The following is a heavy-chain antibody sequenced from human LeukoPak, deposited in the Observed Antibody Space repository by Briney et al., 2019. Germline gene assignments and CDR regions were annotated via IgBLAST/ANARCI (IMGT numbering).Heavy chain of an antibody. V-gene: IGHV4-4*07. J-gene: IGHJ5*02. CDR3: ARAPESYDILTGYYSYNWFDP. CDR2: IYTIGST. Sequence: SETLSLTCTVSGGSISSYYWSWIRQPAGKGLEWIGRIYTIGSTNYNPSLKSRVTMSVDTSKNQFSLKLSSVTAADTAVYYCARAPESYDILTGYYSYNWFDPWGQGTLVTVSS. D-gene: IGHD3-9*01. CDR1: GGSISSYY.